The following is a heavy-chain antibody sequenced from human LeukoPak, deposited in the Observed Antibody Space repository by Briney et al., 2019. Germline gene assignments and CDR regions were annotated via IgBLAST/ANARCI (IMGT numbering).Heavy chain of an antibody. CDR1: GFTFSSYS. Sequence: PGGSLRLSCAASGFTFSSYSMNWVRQAPGKGLDWVSYITSSSTTIYYADSVKGRFTISRDNAKNSLYLQMNSLRDDDTAVYYCARDEDAVGYYFDYWGQGTLVTVSS. D-gene: IGHD2-15*01. CDR2: ITSSSTTI. J-gene: IGHJ4*02. CDR3: ARDEDAVGYYFDY. V-gene: IGHV3-48*02.